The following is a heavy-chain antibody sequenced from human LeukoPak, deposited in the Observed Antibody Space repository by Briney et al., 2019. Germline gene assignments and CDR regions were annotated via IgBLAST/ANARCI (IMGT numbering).Heavy chain of an antibody. CDR2: IIPIFGTA. J-gene: IGHJ6*03. Sequence: AASVKVSCKASAYIFTGYYIHWVRQAPGQGLEWMGGIIPIFGTANYAQKFQGRVTITADKSTSTAYMELSSLRSEDTAVYYCAYRYSSSWYHLYYYYYYMDVWGKGTTVTVSS. CDR1: AYIFTGYY. CDR3: AYRYSSSWYHLYYYYYYMDV. V-gene: IGHV1-69*06. D-gene: IGHD6-13*01.